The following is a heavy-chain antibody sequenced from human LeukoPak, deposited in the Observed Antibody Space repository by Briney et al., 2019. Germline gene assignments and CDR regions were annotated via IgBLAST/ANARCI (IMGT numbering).Heavy chain of an antibody. CDR2: INPSGGST. J-gene: IGHJ3*02. CDR1: GYTSTSYY. Sequence: ASVKVSCKASGYTSTSYYMHWVRQTPGQGLEWMGIINPSGGSTSYAQKFQGRVTMTRDTSTSTVYMELSSLRSEDTAVYYCARGKGSSWYRDAFDIWGQGTMVTVSS. V-gene: IGHV1-46*01. CDR3: ARGKGSSWYRDAFDI. D-gene: IGHD6-13*01.